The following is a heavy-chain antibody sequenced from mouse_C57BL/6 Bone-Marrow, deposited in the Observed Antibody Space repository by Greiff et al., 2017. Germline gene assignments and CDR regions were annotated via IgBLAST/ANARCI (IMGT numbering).Heavy chain of an antibody. CDR1: GFTFSSYA. V-gene: IGHV5-4*01. CDR3: ARDPLEDY. J-gene: IGHJ4*01. CDR2: ISDGGSYT. Sequence: EVQLVESGGGLVKPGGSLKLSCAASGFTFSSYAMSWVRQTPEKRLEWVATISDGGSYTYYPDNVKGRFTISRDNAKNNLYLQMSHLKSEDTAMYYCARDPLEDYWGQGTAVTVSS.